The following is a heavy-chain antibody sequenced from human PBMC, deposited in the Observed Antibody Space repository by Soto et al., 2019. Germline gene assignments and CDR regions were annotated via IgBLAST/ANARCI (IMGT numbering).Heavy chain of an antibody. Sequence: SETLSLTCTVSGGSISSGGYYWSWIRQHPGEGLEWIGYIYYSGSTYYNPSLKSRVTISVDTSKNQFSLKLSSVTAADTAVYYCARGVSPGQRGPQDYWGQGTLVTVSS. V-gene: IGHV4-31*03. J-gene: IGHJ4*02. CDR3: ARGVSPGQRGPQDY. CDR1: GGSISSGGYY. CDR2: IYYSGST.